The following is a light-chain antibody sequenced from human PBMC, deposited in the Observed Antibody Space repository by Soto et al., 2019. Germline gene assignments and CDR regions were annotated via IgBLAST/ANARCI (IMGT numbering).Light chain of an antibody. CDR1: QRVGSNY. J-gene: IGKJ3*01. V-gene: IGKV3-20*01. CDR2: GAS. Sequence: EIVLTQSPGTLSLSPGERATLYCRASQRVGSNYLAWYQQKPGQAPRLLIYGASSRATGITDRFSGSGSGADFTLTISRLEPEDFAVYYCQQYTTSPVTFGPGTKVDI. CDR3: QQYTTSPVT.